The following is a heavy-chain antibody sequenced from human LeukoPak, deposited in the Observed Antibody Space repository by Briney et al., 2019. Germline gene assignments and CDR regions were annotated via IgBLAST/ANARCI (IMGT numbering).Heavy chain of an antibody. J-gene: IGHJ3*02. D-gene: IGHD6-19*01. CDR1: GGTFSSYA. Sequence: SVKVSCKASGGTFSSYATSWVRQAPGQGLEWMGGIIPIFGTANYAQKFQGRVTITADESTSTAYMELSSLRSEDTAVYYCARDPGIAVAPGALDIWGQGTMVTVSS. CDR2: IIPIFGTA. CDR3: ARDPGIAVAPGALDI. V-gene: IGHV1-69*01.